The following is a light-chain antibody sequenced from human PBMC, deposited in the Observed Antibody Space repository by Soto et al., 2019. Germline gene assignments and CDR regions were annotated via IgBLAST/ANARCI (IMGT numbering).Light chain of an antibody. V-gene: IGKV3-15*01. CDR1: QSVGSH. CDR2: DAS. Sequence: EIVMTPSPATLSVSPVEGATVSCRASQSVGSHLAWYQHKPGQAPRLLFYDASTRATGIPARFSGSGSGTEFTLTISSLQSEDFAVYYCQQYNNWPQTFGQGTKVDIK. CDR3: QQYNNWPQT. J-gene: IGKJ1*01.